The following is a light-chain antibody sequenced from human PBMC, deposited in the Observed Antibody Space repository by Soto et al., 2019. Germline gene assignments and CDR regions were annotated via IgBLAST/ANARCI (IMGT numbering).Light chain of an antibody. CDR3: SSYTSSATQV. CDR2: EVS. Sequence: QSALTQPASVSGSPGQSITISCTGTSSDVGGYNYVSWYQRHPGRAPKLMIYEVSNRPSGVSNRFSGSKSGNTASLTISGLQPEEEADYYCSSYTSSATQVFGGGTQLTVL. V-gene: IGLV2-14*01. J-gene: IGLJ3*02. CDR1: SSDVGGYNY.